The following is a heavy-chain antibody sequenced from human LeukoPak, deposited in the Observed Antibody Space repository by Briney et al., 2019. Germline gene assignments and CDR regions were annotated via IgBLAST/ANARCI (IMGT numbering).Heavy chain of an antibody. D-gene: IGHD1-26*01. J-gene: IGHJ6*03. Sequence: SETLSLTCTVSGGSISSGGYYWSWIRQPPGKGLEWIGYIYHSGSTYYNPSLKSRVTISVDRSKNQFSLKLSSVTAADTAVYYCARTSTEAPYYYYYMDVWGKGTTVTVSS. CDR1: GGSISSGGYY. CDR2: IYHSGST. V-gene: IGHV4-30-2*01. CDR3: ARTSTEAPYYYYYMDV.